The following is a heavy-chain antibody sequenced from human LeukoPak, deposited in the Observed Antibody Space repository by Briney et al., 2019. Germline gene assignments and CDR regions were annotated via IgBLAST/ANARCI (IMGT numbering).Heavy chain of an antibody. CDR2: ISSSSSTI. V-gene: IGHV3-48*04. D-gene: IGHD5-18*01. Sequence: GGSLRLSCAASGFTFSSYSMNWVRQAPGKGLEWVSYISSSSSTIYYADSVKGRFTISRDNAKNSLYLQMNSLRAEDTAVYYCARDQDTAMVLFDYWGQGTLVTVSS. CDR3: ARDQDTAMVLFDY. CDR1: GFTFSSYS. J-gene: IGHJ4*02.